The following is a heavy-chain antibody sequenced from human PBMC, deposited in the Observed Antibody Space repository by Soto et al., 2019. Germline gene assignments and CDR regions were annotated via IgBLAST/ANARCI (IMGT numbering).Heavy chain of an antibody. D-gene: IGHD2-2*01. CDR3: AREVGYYSATRRNLYFDY. V-gene: IGHV4-34*01. CDR2: INETGGS. Sequence: PSETLSLTCAVSGGSLSGYYWGWVRQPPGKGLEWIGDINETGGSNYNPSLKSRVMISVDTAKTQFSLNVTSVTAADTAVYYCAREVGYYSATRRNLYFDYWGPGTLVTVSS. CDR1: GGSLSGYY. J-gene: IGHJ4*02.